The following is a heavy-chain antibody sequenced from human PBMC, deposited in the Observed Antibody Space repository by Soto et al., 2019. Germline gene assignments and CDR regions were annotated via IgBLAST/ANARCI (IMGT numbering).Heavy chain of an antibody. D-gene: IGHD6-19*01. CDR2: IWYDGSNK. Sequence: GGSLRLSCAASGFTFSSYGMHWVRQAPGKGLEWVAVIWYDGSNKYYADSVKGRFTISRDNSKNTLYLQMNSLRAEDTAVYYCARGPPSQWLVPGNDYWGQGTLVTVSS. CDR1: GFTFSSYG. J-gene: IGHJ4*02. V-gene: IGHV3-33*01. CDR3: ARGPPSQWLVPGNDY.